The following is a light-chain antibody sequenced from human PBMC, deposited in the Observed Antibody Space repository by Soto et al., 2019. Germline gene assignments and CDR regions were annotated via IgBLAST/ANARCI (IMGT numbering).Light chain of an antibody. Sequence: EIVLTQSPGTLSSSPGERATLSCRASQTVTSNYSAWYQQKPGQAPRLLFFGASIRATGLPDRFSGGGSGTDFTLTISRLVPEDFAVYYCQQYGSSPGTFGQGTKVEVK. V-gene: IGKV3-20*01. CDR3: QQYGSSPGT. CDR2: GAS. CDR1: QTVTSNY. J-gene: IGKJ1*01.